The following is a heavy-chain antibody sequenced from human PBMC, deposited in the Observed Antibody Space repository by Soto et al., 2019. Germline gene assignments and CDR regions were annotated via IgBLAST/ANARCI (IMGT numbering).Heavy chain of an antibody. V-gene: IGHV4-34*01. Sequence: SETLSLTCTVSGGSISSYYWSWIRQPPGKGLEWIGEINHSGSTNYNPSLKSRVTISVDTSKNQFSLKLSSVTAADTAVYYCARGAYSSGWYGEFDYWGQGTLVTVSS. D-gene: IGHD6-19*01. J-gene: IGHJ4*02. CDR3: ARGAYSSGWYGEFDY. CDR1: GGSISSYY. CDR2: INHSGST.